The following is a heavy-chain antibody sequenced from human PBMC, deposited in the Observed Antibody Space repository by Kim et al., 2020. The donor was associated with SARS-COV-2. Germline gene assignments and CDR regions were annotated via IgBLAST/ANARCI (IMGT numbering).Heavy chain of an antibody. J-gene: IGHJ5*02. Sequence: SETLSLTCAVYGGSFSGYYWSWIRQPPGKGLEWIGEINHSGSTNYNPSLKSRVTISVDTSKNQFSLKLSSVTAADTAVYYCASLNWNHHAGAYNWFDPWGQGTLVTVSS. CDR2: INHSGST. CDR1: GGSFSGYY. V-gene: IGHV4-34*01. CDR3: ASLNWNHHAGAYNWFDP. D-gene: IGHD1-20*01.